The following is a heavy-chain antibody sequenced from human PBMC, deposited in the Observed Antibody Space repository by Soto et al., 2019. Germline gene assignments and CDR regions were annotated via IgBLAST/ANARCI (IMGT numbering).Heavy chain of an antibody. D-gene: IGHD4-17*01. CDR1: GGSFSGYY. CDR2: INHSGST. CDR3: ARAWGYGDVPTDY. V-gene: IGHV4-34*01. J-gene: IGHJ4*02. Sequence: QVQLQQWGAGLLKPSETLSLTCAVYGGSFSGYYWSWIRQPPGKGLEWIGEINHSGSTNYNPSLKSRVTISVDTSKNQFALKLSSVTAADTAVYYWARAWGYGDVPTDYWGQGTLVTVSS.